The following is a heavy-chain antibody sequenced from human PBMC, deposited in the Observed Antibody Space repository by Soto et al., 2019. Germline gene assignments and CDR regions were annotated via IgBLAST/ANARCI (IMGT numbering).Heavy chain of an antibody. CDR1: GGSFSGYY. CDR2: INHSGST. J-gene: IGHJ4*02. Sequence: SETLSLTCAVCGGSFSGYYWSWIRQPPGKGLEWIGEINHSGSTNYNPSLKSRVTISVDRSKNQFSLKLSSVTAADTAVYYCAREAPPIDYWGQGTLVTVSS. CDR3: AREAPPIDY. V-gene: IGHV4-34*01.